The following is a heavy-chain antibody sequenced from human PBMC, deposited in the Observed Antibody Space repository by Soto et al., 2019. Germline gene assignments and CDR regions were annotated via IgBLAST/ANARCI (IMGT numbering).Heavy chain of an antibody. CDR1: GGSISSGGYS. CDR3: VRSHGGY. D-gene: IGHD3-16*01. CDR2: ISYSGST. Sequence: QVQLQESGPGLVKPSETLSLTCTVSGGSISSGGYSWNWIRQHPGKGLEWIGSISYSGSTYYTPSLRGRVIISVDTSNTQFSLNLSSVTAADTAVYYCVRSHGGYWGQGTLVTVSS. J-gene: IGHJ4*02. V-gene: IGHV4-31*03.